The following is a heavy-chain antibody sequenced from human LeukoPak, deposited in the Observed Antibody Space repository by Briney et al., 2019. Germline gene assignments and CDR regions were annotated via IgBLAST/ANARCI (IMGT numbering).Heavy chain of an antibody. Sequence: PSETLSLTCSVSDGSINSYYWNWIRRPPGKGLEWIGYIYYNGNANYSPSLKSRVTMSVDTSKNLFSLKVSSVTAADTAVYYCARGRSNYYGMDVWGQGTTVTVSS. V-gene: IGHV4-59*01. CDR3: ARGRSNYYGMDV. J-gene: IGHJ6*02. CDR1: DGSINSYY. D-gene: IGHD1-26*01. CDR2: IYYNGNA.